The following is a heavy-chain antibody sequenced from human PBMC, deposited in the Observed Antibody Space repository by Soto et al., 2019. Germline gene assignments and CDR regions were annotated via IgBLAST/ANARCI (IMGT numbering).Heavy chain of an antibody. D-gene: IGHD5-12*01. V-gene: IGHV4-30-4*08. J-gene: IGHJ5*02. CDR3: ARGSDVDKGAS. CDR1: GGSVSSGGYF. Sequence: QVQLQESGPGLVEPSQTLSLTCTVSGGSVSSGGYFWSWIRQSPGKGLEWIGHIYNTVSTYGNPSLRGRLLISVDTSKNQFSLKLNSVTATDTAVYFCARGSDVDKGASWGQGTLVTVSS. CDR2: IYNTVST.